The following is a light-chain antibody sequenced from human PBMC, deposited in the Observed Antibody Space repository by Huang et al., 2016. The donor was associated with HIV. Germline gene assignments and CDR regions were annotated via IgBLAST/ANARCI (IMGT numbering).Light chain of an antibody. J-gene: IGKJ4*01. CDR2: EAS. CDR1: QDIRNF. V-gene: IGKV1-33*01. Sequence: DIQLTQSPVSLSVSVGDRVTISCQSSQDIRNFLNWYQQKPGKAPKLLIYEASYLQTGVPSRFSASGSGTDFTLTISSLHPEDLATYFCQQYESVPLTFGGGTKVQIK. CDR3: QQYESVPLT.